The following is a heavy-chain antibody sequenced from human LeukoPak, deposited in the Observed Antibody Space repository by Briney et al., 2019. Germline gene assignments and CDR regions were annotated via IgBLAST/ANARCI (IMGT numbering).Heavy chain of an antibody. Sequence: GGSLRLSCAASGFTFSSYSMNWVRQAPGKGLVWVSRINSDGSSTSYADSVKGRFTISRDNAKNTLYLQMNSLRAGDTAVYYCATPAAGPGAEYSLYWGQGTLVIVSS. CDR3: ATPAAGPGAEYSLY. CDR1: GFTFSSYS. J-gene: IGHJ1*01. V-gene: IGHV3-74*01. D-gene: IGHD6-13*01. CDR2: INSDGSST.